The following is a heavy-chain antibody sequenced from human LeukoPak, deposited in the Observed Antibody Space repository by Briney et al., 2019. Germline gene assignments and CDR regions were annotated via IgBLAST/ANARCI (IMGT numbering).Heavy chain of an antibody. D-gene: IGHD3-9*01. CDR2: INPNTGGT. CDR1: GYTFTGYY. J-gene: IGHJ3*02. CDR3: ATTNVDFDWLPPGAFDI. V-gene: IGHV1-2*02. Sequence: ASVKVSCKASGYTFTGYYLHWVRQAPGQGLEWMGWINPNTGGTDYAQKFQGRVTMTRDTSINTAYMELSRLRSEDTAVYYCATTNVDFDWLPPGAFDIWGQGTMVTVSS.